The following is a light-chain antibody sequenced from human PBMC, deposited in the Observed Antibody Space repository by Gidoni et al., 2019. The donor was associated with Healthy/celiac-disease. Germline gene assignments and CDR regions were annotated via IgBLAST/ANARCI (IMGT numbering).Light chain of an antibody. CDR3: QQSYSTPRT. V-gene: IGKV1-39*01. CDR1: QSISSY. CDR2: AAS. Sequence: DIQMTQSPSSLSASVGDRVTITCRASQSISSYLNWYQQKPGKAPKLLIYAASSLQSGVPSRFSCSGSWTDFTLTISSLQPEDFATYYCQQSYSTPRTFGQXTKLEIK. J-gene: IGKJ2*01.